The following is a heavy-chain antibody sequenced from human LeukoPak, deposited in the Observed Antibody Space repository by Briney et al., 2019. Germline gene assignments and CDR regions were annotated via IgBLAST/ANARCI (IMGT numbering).Heavy chain of an antibody. J-gene: IGHJ4*02. D-gene: IGHD2-2*01. CDR3: ARVYIIVLAPDASYYSDY. V-gene: IGHV3-20*04. CDR1: GFTFDDYG. CDR2: INWNGGST. Sequence: PGGSLRLSCAASGFTFDDYGMSWVRQAPGKGLEWVSGINWNGGSTGYADSVKGRFTISRDNAKNSLYLQMNSLRAEDTALYYCARVYIIVLAPDASYYSDYSGQGKLVTVSS.